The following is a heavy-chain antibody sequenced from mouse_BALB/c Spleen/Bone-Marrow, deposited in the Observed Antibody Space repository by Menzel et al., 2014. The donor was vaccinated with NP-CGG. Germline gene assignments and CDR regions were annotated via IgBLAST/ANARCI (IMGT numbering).Heavy chain of an antibody. CDR3: ARDKGRVFFDY. V-gene: IGHV7-3*02. J-gene: IGHJ2*01. CDR2: IRNKANGYTT. CDR1: GFTFTGYY. Sequence: VQLKESGGGLVQPGGSLRLSCATSGFTFTGYYMNWVRQPPGKALEWLGFIRNKANGYTTEYSASVKGRFTISRDNSQNILYLQMNTLRAEDSATYYCARDKGRVFFDYWGQGTTLTVSS.